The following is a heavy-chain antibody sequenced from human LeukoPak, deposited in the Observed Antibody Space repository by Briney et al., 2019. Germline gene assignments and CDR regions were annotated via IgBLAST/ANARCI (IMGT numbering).Heavy chain of an antibody. J-gene: IGHJ4*02. CDR3: ARGFDNLGSGWYSY. V-gene: IGHV3-23*01. CDR1: GFTFSSYA. Sequence: GGSLRLSCAASGFTFSSYAMSWVRQAPGKGLEWVSAIRGSGGGTNYGDSVRGRFTISRDNSKNTLYLHMNSLRAEDTAVYYCARGFDNLGSGWYSYWGQGTLVTVSS. D-gene: IGHD6-19*01. CDR2: IRGSGGGT.